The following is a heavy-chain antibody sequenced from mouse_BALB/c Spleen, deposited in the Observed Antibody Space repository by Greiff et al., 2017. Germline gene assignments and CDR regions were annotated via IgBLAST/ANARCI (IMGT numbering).Heavy chain of an antibody. J-gene: IGHJ2*01. CDR1: GFTFSSYG. CDR2: ISSGGSYT. CDR3: ARHAEGYFDY. Sequence: EVKVVESGGDLVKPGGSLKLSCAASGFTFSSYGMSWVRQTPDKRLEWVATISSGGSYTYYPDSVKGRFTISRDNAKNTLYLQMSSLKSEDTAMYYCARHAEGYFDYWGQGTTLTVSS. V-gene: IGHV5-6*01.